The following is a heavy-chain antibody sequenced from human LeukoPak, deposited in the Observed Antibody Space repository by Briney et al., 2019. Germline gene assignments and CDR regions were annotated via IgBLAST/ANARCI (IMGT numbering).Heavy chain of an antibody. J-gene: IGHJ4*02. CDR2: IKPDGTTK. Sequence: GGSLRLSCAASGFPFSSYSMTWVRQAPGKGLEWVANIKPDGTTKFYVDSVKGRFTISRDNALNSLYLQMNSLRAEDTAIYYCARSIPYGATWYGRSDYWGQGTLVTVSS. CDR3: ARSIPYGATWYGRSDY. V-gene: IGHV3-7*03. CDR1: GFPFSSYS. D-gene: IGHD2-21*01.